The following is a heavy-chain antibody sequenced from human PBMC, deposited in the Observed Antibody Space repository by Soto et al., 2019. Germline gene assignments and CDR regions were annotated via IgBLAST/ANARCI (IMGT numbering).Heavy chain of an antibody. V-gene: IGHV1-18*01. CDR3: ARCYCSVGSCFTCWHFDL. CDR2: ISIEKGDT. Sequence: QVQVVQSGAEVKKPGASVKVACQASGYSFDTFGMSWVRQAPGQGLEWMGWISIEKGDTNSAQKFQDRVTMTTDTSMSTAYMELRSLTSDDTAVYYCARCYCSVGSCFTCWHFDLWGRGTLVTVSS. D-gene: IGHD2-15*01. CDR1: GYSFDTFG. J-gene: IGHJ2*01.